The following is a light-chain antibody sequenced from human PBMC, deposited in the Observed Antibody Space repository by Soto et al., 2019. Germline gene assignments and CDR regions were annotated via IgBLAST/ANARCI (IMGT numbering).Light chain of an antibody. CDR1: QSVSSN. Sequence: EIVMTQSPATLSVSPGERATLSCRASQSVSSNLAWYQQKPGQAPRLLIYGASTRVTGIPARFSGSGSGTEFTLTISSLQSEDFAVYYCQQYNNWPPHTFGQGTKLEIK. CDR3: QQYNNWPPHT. V-gene: IGKV3-15*01. J-gene: IGKJ2*01. CDR2: GAS.